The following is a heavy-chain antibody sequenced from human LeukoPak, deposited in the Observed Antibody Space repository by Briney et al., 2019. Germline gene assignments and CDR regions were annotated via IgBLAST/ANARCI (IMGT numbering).Heavy chain of an antibody. J-gene: IGHJ5*02. CDR2: IIPILGIA. V-gene: IGHV1-69*04. CDR1: GGTFSSYA. Sequence: SVKVSCKASGGTFSSYAISWVRQAPGQGLEWMGRIIPILGIANYAQKFQGRVTITADKSTSTAYKELSSLRSEDTAVYYCARDYDSSGYYLTWGQGTLVTVSS. D-gene: IGHD3-22*01. CDR3: ARDYDSSGYYLT.